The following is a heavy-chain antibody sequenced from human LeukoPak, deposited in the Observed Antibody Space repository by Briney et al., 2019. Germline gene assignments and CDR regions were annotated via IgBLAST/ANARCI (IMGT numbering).Heavy chain of an antibody. CDR2: FDPEDGET. Sequence: GASVKVSCKVSGYTLTELSMHWVRQAPGKGREWMGGFDPEDGETIYAQKFQGRVTMTEDTSTDTAYMELSSLRSEDTAVYYCATGYYDSSGYYPHYYYYGMDVWGQGTTVTVSS. CDR1: GYTLTELS. V-gene: IGHV1-24*01. CDR3: ATGYYDSSGYYPHYYYYGMDV. D-gene: IGHD3-22*01. J-gene: IGHJ6*02.